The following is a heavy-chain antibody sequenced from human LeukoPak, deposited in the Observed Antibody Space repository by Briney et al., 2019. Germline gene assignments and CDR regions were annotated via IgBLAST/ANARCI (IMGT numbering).Heavy chain of an antibody. D-gene: IGHD2-2*01. CDR3: ARGMPFDY. CDR2: IYHSGST. CDR1: SGSISSGGYS. J-gene: IGHJ4*02. V-gene: IGHV4-30-2*01. Sequence: PSETLSLTCAVSSGSISSGGYSWSWIRQPPGKGLEWIGYIYHSGSTYYNPSLKSRVTISVDRSKNQFSLKLSSVTAADTAVYYCARGMPFDYWGQGTLVTVSS.